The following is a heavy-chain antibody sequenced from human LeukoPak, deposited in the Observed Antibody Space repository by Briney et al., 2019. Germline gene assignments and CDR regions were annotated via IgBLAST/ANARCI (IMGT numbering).Heavy chain of an antibody. CDR2: IKQDGSEK. CDR1: GFTFSSYW. Sequence: PGGSLRLSCAASGFTFSSYWMSWVRQAPGKGLEWVANIKQDGSEKYYVDSVKDRFTISRDNAKNSLYLQMNSLRAGDTAVYYCARSPISRYWYFDLWGRGTLVTVSS. J-gene: IGHJ2*01. CDR3: ARSPISRYWYFDL. V-gene: IGHV3-7*01.